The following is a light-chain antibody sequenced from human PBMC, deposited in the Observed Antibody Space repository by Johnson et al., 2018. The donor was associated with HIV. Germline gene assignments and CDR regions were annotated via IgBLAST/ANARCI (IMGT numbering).Light chain of an antibody. CDR2: DNN. CDR3: GTWGSSLSVV. Sequence: QSVLTQPPSVSAAPGQKVTISCSGSSSNIGNNYVSWYQQLPGTAPKLLIYDNNKRPSGIPDRFSGSKSGTSATLGITGLQTGDEADYYCGTWGSSLSVVFGTGTKVTV. V-gene: IGLV1-51*01. J-gene: IGLJ1*01. CDR1: SSNIGNNY.